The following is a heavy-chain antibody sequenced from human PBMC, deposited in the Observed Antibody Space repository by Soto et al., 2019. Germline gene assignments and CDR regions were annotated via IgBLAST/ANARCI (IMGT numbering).Heavy chain of an antibody. J-gene: IGHJ4*02. CDR3: ARGPRYCTNGVCLRFDY. V-gene: IGHV4-34*01. CDR2: INHSGST. CDR1: GGSFSGYY. Sequence: QVQLQQWGAGLLKPSETLSLTCAVYGGSFSGYYWSWIRQPPGKGLEWIGEINHSGSTNYNPFLKRRVTISVDTSKNQFSLKLSSVTAADTAVYYCARGPRYCTNGVCLRFDYWGQGTLVTVSS. D-gene: IGHD2-8*01.